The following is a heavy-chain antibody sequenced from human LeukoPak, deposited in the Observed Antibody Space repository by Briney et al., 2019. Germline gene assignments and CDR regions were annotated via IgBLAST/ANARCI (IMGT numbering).Heavy chain of an antibody. Sequence: GGSLSLTCAASGFTFSSYSMNWVRQAPGKGREGVSSISSSSRYIYYAESLKGRVTISRDNAKNSLYLQMNSLRAEDTAVYYCARDLLTTVTSHFVDYWGHGTIVTVSS. CDR1: GFTFSSYS. D-gene: IGHD4-17*01. CDR3: ARDLLTTVTSHFVDY. CDR2: ISSSSRYI. J-gene: IGHJ4*03. V-gene: IGHV3-21*01.